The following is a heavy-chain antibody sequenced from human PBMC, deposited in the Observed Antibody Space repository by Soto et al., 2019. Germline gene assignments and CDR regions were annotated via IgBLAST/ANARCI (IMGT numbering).Heavy chain of an antibody. J-gene: IGHJ6*02. D-gene: IGHD1-26*01. CDR1: GFTFSSYW. CDR2: IKQDGSEK. CDR3: ARSLGSIVGATRFGYYYYGMDV. Sequence: GGSLRLSCAASGFTFSSYWMSWVRQAPGKGLEWVANIKQDGSEKYYVDSVKGRFTISRDNAKNSLYLQMNSLRAEDTAVYYCARSLGSIVGATRFGYYYYGMDVWGQGTTVTVSS. V-gene: IGHV3-7*01.